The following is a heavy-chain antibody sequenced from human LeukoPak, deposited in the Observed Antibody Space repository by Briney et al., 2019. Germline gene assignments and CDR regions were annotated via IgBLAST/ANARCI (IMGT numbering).Heavy chain of an antibody. Sequence: GGSLRLSCAASGFTFSSYGMHWVRQAPGKGLEWVAFIRFDGNNKYYADSVKGRFTISRDNAKKSLYLQMNSLRVEDTGVYYCASWGEGALDNWGQGTLVTVSS. CDR2: IRFDGNNK. V-gene: IGHV3-30*02. J-gene: IGHJ4*02. CDR1: GFTFSSYG. CDR3: ASWGEGALDN. D-gene: IGHD1-26*01.